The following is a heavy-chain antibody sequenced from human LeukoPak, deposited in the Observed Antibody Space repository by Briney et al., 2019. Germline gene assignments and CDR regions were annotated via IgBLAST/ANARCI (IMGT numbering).Heavy chain of an antibody. CDR3: VEDQVTSMINKDFDH. D-gene: IGHD3-16*01. J-gene: IGHJ4*02. Sequence: QPGGSLRLSCSASGFTFIHYAMNWVRQAPGKGPEYVSSISVDGGRTYYADSVEGRFTISRDNSNNTVFLQMTGLRTEDSAVYYCVEDQVTSMINKDFDHWGRGTLVTVSS. V-gene: IGHV3-64D*06. CDR2: ISVDGGRT. CDR1: GFTFIHYA.